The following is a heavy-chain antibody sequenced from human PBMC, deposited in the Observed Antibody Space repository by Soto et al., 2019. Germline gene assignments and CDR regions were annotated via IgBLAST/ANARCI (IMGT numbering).Heavy chain of an antibody. J-gene: IGHJ5*02. CDR1: GGSISSSDYY. CDR2: IYYSGST. CDR3: ARDKNSYYYDSSGPVWFDP. D-gene: IGHD3-22*01. Sequence: PSETLSLTCTVSGGSISSSDYYWSWIRQPPGKGLEWIGYIYYSGSTYYNPSLKSRVTISVDTSKNQFSLKLSSVTAADTAVYYCARDKNSYYYDSSGPVWFDPWGQGTLVTVSS. V-gene: IGHV4-30-4*01.